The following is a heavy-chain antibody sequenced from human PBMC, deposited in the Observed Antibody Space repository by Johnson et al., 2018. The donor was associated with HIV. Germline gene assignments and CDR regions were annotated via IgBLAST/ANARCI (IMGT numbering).Heavy chain of an antibody. Sequence: VLLVESGGGLVQPGGSLRLSCAASGFTVSSNYMSWVRQAPGKGLEWVSVIYSGGITYYADSVKGRFTISRDNSKNTLYLQMNSLRAEDMAVYYCARRDDIRNGAFDIWGQGTMVTVSS. V-gene: IGHV3-66*04. CDR3: ARRDDIRNGAFDI. J-gene: IGHJ3*02. D-gene: IGHD3-22*01. CDR2: IYSGGIT. CDR1: GFTVSSNY.